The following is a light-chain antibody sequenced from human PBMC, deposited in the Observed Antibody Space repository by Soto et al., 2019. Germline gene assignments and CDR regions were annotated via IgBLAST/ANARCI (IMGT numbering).Light chain of an antibody. CDR3: QQYDSYPPGT. CDR1: QGISSY. CDR2: AAS. Sequence: AIRMTQSPSSLSASTGDRVTITCRASQGISSYLAWYQQKPGKAPKLLIYAASTLQSGVPSRFSGSGSGTDFTLTISCLQSEDFATYYCQQYDSYPPGTFGGGTKVEIK. J-gene: IGKJ4*01. V-gene: IGKV1-8*01.